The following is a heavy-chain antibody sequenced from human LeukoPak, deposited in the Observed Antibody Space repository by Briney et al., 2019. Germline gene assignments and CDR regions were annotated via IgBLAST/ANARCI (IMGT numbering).Heavy chain of an antibody. Sequence: SETLSLTCTVSGGSISRTSYYWGWIRQPPGKGLEWIGSIYYSGSTYYNPSLKSRVTISVDTSKNQFSLKLSSVTAADTAVYYCARHHTPQWLQPYYFDYWGQGTLVTVSS. J-gene: IGHJ4*02. D-gene: IGHD5-12*01. CDR3: ARHHTPQWLQPYYFDY. CDR1: GGSISRTSYY. CDR2: IYYSGST. V-gene: IGHV4-39*01.